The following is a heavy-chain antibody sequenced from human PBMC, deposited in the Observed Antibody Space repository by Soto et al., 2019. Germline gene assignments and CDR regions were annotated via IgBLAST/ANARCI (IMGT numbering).Heavy chain of an antibody. CDR3: ARDGAYYDILTGYGDDY. J-gene: IGHJ4*02. CDR2: IKQDGSEK. V-gene: IGHV3-7*01. CDR1: GFTFSSYW. Sequence: VQLVESGGGLVQPGGSLRLSCAASGFTFSSYWMSWVRQAPGKGLEWVANIKQDGSEKYYVDSVKGRFTISRDNAKNSLYLQMNSLRAEDTAVYYCARDGAYYDILTGYGDDYWGQGTLVTVSS. D-gene: IGHD3-9*01.